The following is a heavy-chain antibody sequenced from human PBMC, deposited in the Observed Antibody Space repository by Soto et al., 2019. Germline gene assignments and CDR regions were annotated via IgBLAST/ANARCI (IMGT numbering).Heavy chain of an antibody. CDR2: ISYDGSGT. CDR3: ARDARIGTDWYFDL. J-gene: IGHJ2*01. Sequence: QVQLVESGGGVVQPGRSLRLSSVGSAFTFSDYAIHWVRQAPGKGLDWVAAISYDGSGTYYADSVKGRFTISRDNSKNTLYLQMNSLRVEDTAVYYCARDARIGTDWYFDLWGRGTLVTVSS. D-gene: IGHD1-26*01. V-gene: IGHV3-30-3*01. CDR1: AFTFSDYA.